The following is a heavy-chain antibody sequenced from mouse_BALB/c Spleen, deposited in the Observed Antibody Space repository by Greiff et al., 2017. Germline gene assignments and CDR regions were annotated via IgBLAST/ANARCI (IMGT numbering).Heavy chain of an antibody. V-gene: IGHV5-17*02. Sequence: EVHLVESGGGLVQPGGSRKLSCAASGFTFSSFGMHWVRQAPEKGLEWVAYISSGSSTIYYADTVKGRFTISRDNPKNTLFLQMTSLRSEDTAMYYCARSSRGYFDYWGQGTTLTVSS. D-gene: IGHD1-1*01. J-gene: IGHJ2*01. CDR1: GFTFSSFG. CDR3: ARSSRGYFDY. CDR2: ISSGSSTI.